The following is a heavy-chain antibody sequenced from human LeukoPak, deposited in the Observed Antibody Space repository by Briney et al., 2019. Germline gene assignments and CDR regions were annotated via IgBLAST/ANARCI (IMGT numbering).Heavy chain of an antibody. D-gene: IGHD3/OR15-3a*01. CDR1: GFTFSNAW. J-gene: IGHJ6*02. V-gene: IGHV3-48*01. CDR3: VRDDLGTSNHDYGMDV. Sequence: GGSLRLSCAASGFTFSNAWMSWVRQAPGKGLEWVSYISSSGSTIYYADSVKGRFTISRDNAKNSLYLQMDSLRVEDTAVYYCVRDDLGTSNHDYGMDVWGQGTTVTVSS. CDR2: ISSSGSTI.